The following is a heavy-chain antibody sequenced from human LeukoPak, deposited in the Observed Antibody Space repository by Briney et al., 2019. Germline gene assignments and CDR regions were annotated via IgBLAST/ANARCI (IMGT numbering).Heavy chain of an antibody. D-gene: IGHD6-13*01. CDR2: ISSSSYI. J-gene: IGHJ4*02. Sequence: GGSLRLSCAASGFTFSDYYMSWIRQAPGKGLEWVSSISSSSYIYYADSVKGRFTISRDNAKNSLYLQMNSLRAEDTAVYYCARESRSSSSRRETRAFDYWGQGTLVTVSS. CDR1: GFTFSDYY. CDR3: ARESRSSSSRRETRAFDY. V-gene: IGHV3-69-1*01.